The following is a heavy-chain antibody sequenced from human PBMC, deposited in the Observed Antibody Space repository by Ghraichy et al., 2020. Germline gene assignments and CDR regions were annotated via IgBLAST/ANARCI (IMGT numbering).Heavy chain of an antibody. CDR1: GYTVNTHV. V-gene: IGHV1-8*01. CDR3: TKSFCSGFACFLPDFFQD. CDR2: VKHDTEYT. J-gene: IGHJ1*01. Sequence: ASVKVSCKTCGYTVNTHVINWELHAPGHIVEVKAAVKHDTEYTVYAQKFHGRLTITGDTSTSTVYMELINLRSDDTAVYYCTKSFCSGFACFLPDFFQDWGQGTVVTVSS. D-gene: IGHD3-22*01.